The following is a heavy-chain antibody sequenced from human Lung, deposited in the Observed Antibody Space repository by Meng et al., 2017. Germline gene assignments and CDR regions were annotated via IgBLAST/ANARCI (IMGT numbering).Heavy chain of an antibody. J-gene: IGHJ4*02. Sequence: QVQLQQWGAGELKQSETLSLTCAVYVGSFSVYQWNWTRQSPGKGLEWIGDINHRGRTNYNPSLKSRVTISVDTSKNQFSLKLSSVTAADTAVYYCARDQGGAGGYWGQGTLVTVSS. D-gene: IGHD2-15*01. CDR2: INHRGRT. CDR3: ARDQGGAGGY. CDR1: VGSFSVYQ. V-gene: IGHV4-34*01.